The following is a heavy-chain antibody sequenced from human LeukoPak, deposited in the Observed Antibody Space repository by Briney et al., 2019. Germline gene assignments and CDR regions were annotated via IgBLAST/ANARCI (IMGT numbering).Heavy chain of an antibody. CDR2: IFPGDSDT. J-gene: IGHJ4*02. CDR3: ARERPGSSGWCTH. CDR1: GYSFTSYW. V-gene: IGHV5-51*01. Sequence: GESLKISCKGSGYSFTSYWIGWVRQMPGKGLEWMGIIFPGDSDTRYSPSFLGEVTFSVDMSTATAYLEWSSLKASDSAMYFCARERPGSSGWCTHWGQGTLVTVSS. D-gene: IGHD6-19*01.